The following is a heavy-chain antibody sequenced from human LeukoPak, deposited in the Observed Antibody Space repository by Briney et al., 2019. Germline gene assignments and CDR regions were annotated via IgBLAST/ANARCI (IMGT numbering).Heavy chain of an antibody. CDR3: ARGGHSYGYCDAFDI. D-gene: IGHD5-18*01. CDR2: ISYDGSNK. Sequence: GGSLRLSCAASGFTFSAYAMHWVRQAPGKGLEWVALISYDGSNKYYADSVKGRFTISRDNSKSTLYLQMNSLRDEDTAVYYCARGGHSYGYCDAFDIWGQGTMVTVSS. V-gene: IGHV3-30*04. CDR1: GFTFSAYA. J-gene: IGHJ3*02.